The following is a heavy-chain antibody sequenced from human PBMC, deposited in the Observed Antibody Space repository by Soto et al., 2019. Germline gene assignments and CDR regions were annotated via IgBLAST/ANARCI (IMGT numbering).Heavy chain of an antibody. CDR3: ASGRPTALDY. J-gene: IGHJ4*02. CDR1: GGSISSGGYS. V-gene: IGHV4-30-2*01. Sequence: QLQLQESGSGLVKPSQTLSLTCAVSGGSISSGGYSWYWIRQPPGKGLEWIGYIYHSGSTYYNPSLTSRVTISVDRSKNPFSLKLTSVTAADTAVYYCASGRPTALDYWGQGTLVTVSS. CDR2: IYHSGST. D-gene: IGHD1-26*01.